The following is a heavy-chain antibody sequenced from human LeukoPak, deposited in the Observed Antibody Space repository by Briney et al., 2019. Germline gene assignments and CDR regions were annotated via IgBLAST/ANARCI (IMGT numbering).Heavy chain of an antibody. CDR1: GFTFSGYS. Sequence: PGGSLRLSCAASGFTFSGYSMNWVRQAPGKGLEWVSAISSTSSYIYYADSVRGRFTISRENAKNSLYLQINSLGAEDTAVYYCAMVRGVSFDYWGQGTLVTVSS. CDR2: ISSTSSYI. CDR3: AMVRGVSFDY. D-gene: IGHD3-10*01. J-gene: IGHJ4*02. V-gene: IGHV3-21*01.